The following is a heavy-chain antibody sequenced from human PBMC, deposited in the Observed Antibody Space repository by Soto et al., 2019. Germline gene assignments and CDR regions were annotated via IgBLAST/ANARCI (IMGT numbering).Heavy chain of an antibody. CDR3: VKSKDLTGNDFKFDH. CDR1: GFTFSNYG. J-gene: IGHJ4*02. D-gene: IGHD3-9*01. V-gene: IGHV3-30*18. CDR2: ISFDGNTK. Sequence: QVQLVESGGGVVQPGRSLRLSCAASGFTFSNYGMHWVRQAPGKGLEWVAVISFDGNTKYYGDSVNGRFIVSRDNSKNILHVQMNSLRPEDTAVYYCVKSKDLTGNDFKFDHWGQGTLVTVSS.